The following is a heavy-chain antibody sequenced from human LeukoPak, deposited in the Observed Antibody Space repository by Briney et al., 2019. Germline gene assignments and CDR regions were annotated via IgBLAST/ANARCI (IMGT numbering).Heavy chain of an antibody. CDR1: GYPLGRNYF. CDR2: IYGSEST. D-gene: IGHD4-23*01. V-gene: IGHV4-38-2*01. J-gene: IGHJ5*01. Sequence: PSETLSLTCAVSGYPLGRNYFWGWVRQPPGKRLEWIGRIYGSESTTYNPSLMNRVTISVVTSRNHLSLQLTSATAADTAVYYCARYDSRGSASTRFDSWGQGILVTISS. CDR3: ARYDSRGSASTRFDS.